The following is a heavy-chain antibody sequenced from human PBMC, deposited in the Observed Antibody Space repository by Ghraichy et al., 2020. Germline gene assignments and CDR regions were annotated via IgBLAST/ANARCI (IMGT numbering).Heavy chain of an antibody. V-gene: IGHV4-34*01. J-gene: IGHJ5*02. D-gene: IGHD3-10*01. CDR1: GGSFSGYY. Sequence: SQTLSLTCAVYGGSFSGYYWSWIRQPPGKGLEWIGEINHSGSTNYNPSLKSRVTISVDTSKNQFSLKLSSVTAADTAVYYCARGQYYYGSGSRGFDPWGQGTLVTVSS. CDR2: INHSGST. CDR3: ARGQYYYGSGSRGFDP.